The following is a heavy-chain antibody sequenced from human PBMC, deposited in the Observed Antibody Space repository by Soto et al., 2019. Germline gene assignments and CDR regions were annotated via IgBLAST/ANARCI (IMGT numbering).Heavy chain of an antibody. J-gene: IGHJ4*02. Sequence: ETLSLTCTVSGGSISSSSYYWGWIRQPPGKGLEWIGSIYYSGSTYYNPSLKSRVTISVDTSKNQFSLKLSSVTAADTAVYYCARHARPYYYDSSGYYAWGYFDYWGQGTLVTVSS. CDR3: ARHARPYYYDSSGYYAWGYFDY. CDR1: GGSISSSSYY. V-gene: IGHV4-39*01. D-gene: IGHD3-22*01. CDR2: IYYSGST.